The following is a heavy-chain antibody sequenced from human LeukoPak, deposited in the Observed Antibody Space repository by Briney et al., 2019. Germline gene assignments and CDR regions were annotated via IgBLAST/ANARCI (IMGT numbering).Heavy chain of an antibody. J-gene: IGHJ4*02. Sequence: ASVKVSCKASGYTFTGYYMHWVRQAPGQGLEWMGWINPNSGGTNYTQKFQGWVTMTRDTSISTAYMKLSRLRSDDTAVYYCARSRAPSSWVDYWGQGTLVTVSS. CDR2: INPNSGGT. D-gene: IGHD6-13*01. V-gene: IGHV1-2*04. CDR3: ARSRAPSSWVDY. CDR1: GYTFTGYY.